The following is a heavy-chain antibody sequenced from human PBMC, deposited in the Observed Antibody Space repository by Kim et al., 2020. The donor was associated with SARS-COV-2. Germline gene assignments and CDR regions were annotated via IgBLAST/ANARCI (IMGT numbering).Heavy chain of an antibody. Sequence: FQGRVTITADESTSTAYMELSSLRSEDTAVYYCARGIELAYCGGDCPFDYWGQGTLVTVSS. V-gene: IGHV1-69*01. D-gene: IGHD2-21*02. J-gene: IGHJ4*02. CDR3: ARGIELAYCGGDCPFDY.